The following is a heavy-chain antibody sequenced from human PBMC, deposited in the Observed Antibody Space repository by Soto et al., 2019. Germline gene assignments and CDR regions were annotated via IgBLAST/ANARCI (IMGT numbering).Heavy chain of an antibody. V-gene: IGHV3-30*18. CDR3: AKGHSGSYYYFDY. CDR2: ISYDGSNK. CDR1: GFTFSSYG. J-gene: IGHJ4*02. D-gene: IGHD1-26*01. Sequence: QVQLVESGGGVVQPGRSLRLSCAASGFTFSSYGMHWVRQAPGKGLEWVAVISYDGSNKYYADSVKGRFTISRDNSKNTLYLQMNSLSAEDTAVYYCAKGHSGSYYYFDYWGQGTLVTVSS.